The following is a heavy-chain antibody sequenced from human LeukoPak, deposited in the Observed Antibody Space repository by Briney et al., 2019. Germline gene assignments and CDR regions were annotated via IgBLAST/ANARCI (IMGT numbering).Heavy chain of an antibody. Sequence: SETLSLTCTVSGGSISSYYWSWIRQPPGKGLEWIGYIYYSGSTNYKPSLKSRVTISVDTSKNQFSLKLSSVTAADTAVYYCARVPARRVVTTPTYFDYWGQGTLVTVSS. CDR2: IYYSGST. V-gene: IGHV4-59*01. CDR1: GGSISSYY. J-gene: IGHJ4*01. D-gene: IGHD2-21*02. CDR3: ARVPARRVVTTPTYFDY.